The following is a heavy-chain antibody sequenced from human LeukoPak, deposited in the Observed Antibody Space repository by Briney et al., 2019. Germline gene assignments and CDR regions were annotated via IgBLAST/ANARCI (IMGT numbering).Heavy chain of an antibody. CDR2: TIPIFGTA. V-gene: IGHV1-69*05. CDR1: GGTFSSYA. CDR3: ARLLGYCSGGSCHDP. Sequence: SVKVSCKASGGTFSSYAISWVRQAPGQGLEWMGRTIPIFGTANYAQKFQGRVTITTDESTSTAYMELSSLRSEDTAVYYCARLLGYCSGGSCHDPWGQGTLVTVSS. D-gene: IGHD2-15*01. J-gene: IGHJ5*02.